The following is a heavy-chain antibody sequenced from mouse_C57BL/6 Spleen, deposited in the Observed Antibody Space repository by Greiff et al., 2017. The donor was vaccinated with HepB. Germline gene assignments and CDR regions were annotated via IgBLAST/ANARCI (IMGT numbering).Heavy chain of an antibody. CDR3: ATLTGTWFAY. CDR1: GFTFSDYY. V-gene: IGHV5-16*01. J-gene: IGHJ3*01. CDR2: INYDGSST. Sequence: EVKVVESEGGLVQPGSSMKLSCTASGFTFSDYYMAWVRQVPEKGLEWVANINYDGSSTYYLDSLKSRFIISRDNAKNILYLQMSSLKSEDTATYYCATLTGTWFAYWGQGTLVTVSA. D-gene: IGHD4-1*01.